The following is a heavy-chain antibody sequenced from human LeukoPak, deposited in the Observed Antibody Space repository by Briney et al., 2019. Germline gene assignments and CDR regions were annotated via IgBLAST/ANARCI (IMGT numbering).Heavy chain of an antibody. CDR3: AARGSDSLYFDY. CDR2: IYYSGST. D-gene: IGHD2-21*01. V-gene: IGHV4-31*03. CDR1: GGSISSGGYY. J-gene: IGHJ4*02. Sequence: SETLSLTCTVSGGSISSGGYYWSWVRQDPGKGLEWIGYIYYSGSTYYNPSLKSRVTISVDTSKNQFSLKLSSVTAADTAVYYCAARGSDSLYFDYWGQGTLVTVSS.